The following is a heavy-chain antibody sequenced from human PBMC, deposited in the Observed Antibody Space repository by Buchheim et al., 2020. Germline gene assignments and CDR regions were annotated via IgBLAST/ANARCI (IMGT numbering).Heavy chain of an antibody. J-gene: IGHJ4*02. V-gene: IGHV4-31*03. CDR2: IYYSGST. Sequence: QVQLQGSGPGLVKPSQTLSLTCTVSGGSISSGGYYWSWIRQHPGKGLEWIGYIYYSGSTYYNPSLKSRVTISVDTSKNQFSLKLSSVTAADTAVYYCARGYCSSTSCYFTPTIWGQGTL. CDR3: ARGYCSSTSCYFTPTI. D-gene: IGHD2-2*01. CDR1: GGSISSGGYY.